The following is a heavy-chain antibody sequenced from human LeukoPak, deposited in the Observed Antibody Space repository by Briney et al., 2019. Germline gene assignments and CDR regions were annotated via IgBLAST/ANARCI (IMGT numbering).Heavy chain of an antibody. CDR3: ARETRITMIVVPNLNWFDP. Sequence: SETLSLTCTVSGGSISSYYWSWIRQPPGKGLEWIGYIYYSGSTNYNPSLKSRVTISVDTSKNQFSLKLSSVTAADTAVYYCARETRITMIVVPNLNWFDPWGQGTLVTVSS. V-gene: IGHV4-59*12. D-gene: IGHD3-22*01. J-gene: IGHJ5*02. CDR1: GGSISSYY. CDR2: IYYSGST.